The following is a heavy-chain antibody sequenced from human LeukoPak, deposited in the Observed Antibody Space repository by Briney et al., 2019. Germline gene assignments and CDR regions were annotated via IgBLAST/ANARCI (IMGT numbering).Heavy chain of an antibody. J-gene: IGHJ4*02. CDR1: GFTFSRYA. D-gene: IGHD5-18*01. V-gene: IGHV3-23*01. CDR2: ISGSDGST. Sequence: PGGSLRLSCAASGFTFSRYAMSWVRQAPGKGLEWVSGISGSDGSTNYADSVKGRFTISRENSKNTLYLQMNILRAEDPAVYYCANDLGWIQLNLGRGPGNLVTVSS. CDR3: ANDLGWIQLNLG.